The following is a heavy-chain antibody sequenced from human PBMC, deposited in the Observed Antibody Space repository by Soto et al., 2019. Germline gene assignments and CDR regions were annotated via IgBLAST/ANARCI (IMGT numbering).Heavy chain of an antibody. CDR3: ASAIDYGELDYYYYGMDV. CDR2: ISGSGGST. J-gene: IGHJ6*02. D-gene: IGHD4-17*01. V-gene: IGHV3-23*01. CDR1: GFTFSSYA. Sequence: GGSLRLSCAASGFTFSSYAMSWVRQAPGKGLEWVSAISGSGGSTYYADSVKGRFTISRDNSKNTLYRQMNSLRAEDTAVYYCASAIDYGELDYYYYGMDVWGQGTTVTVSS.